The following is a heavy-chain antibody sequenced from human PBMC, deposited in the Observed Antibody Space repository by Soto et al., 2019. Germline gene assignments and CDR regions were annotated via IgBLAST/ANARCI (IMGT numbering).Heavy chain of an antibody. V-gene: IGHV4-61*01. J-gene: IGHJ5*02. CDR2: IYNSGST. CDR1: GGSFSFISNHY. D-gene: IGHD6-13*01. CDR3: ARVFSDSSSFFDP. Sequence: SETLSLTCTFSGGSFSFISNHYCSWIRQPPGKGLEWIGYIYNSGSTYYNPSLKSRVIISVDTSKNQFSLKLSSVTAADTAVYYCARVFSDSSSFFDPWGQGTLVTVSS.